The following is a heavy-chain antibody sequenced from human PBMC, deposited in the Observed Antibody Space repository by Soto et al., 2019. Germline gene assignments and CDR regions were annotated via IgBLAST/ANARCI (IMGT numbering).Heavy chain of an antibody. J-gene: IGHJ4*02. V-gene: IGHV1-18*01. CDR1: GYTFTRHG. Sequence: QVQLVQSGAEVKKPGASVKVSCKASGYTFTRHGISWVRQAPGQGLEWMGWISGYNGITNYAQKVQGRVTMTTDTSTRTAYMELRSLRSDDTAVYYCARDGGYYYDSSGYYCDYWGQGTLVTVSS. D-gene: IGHD3-22*01. CDR2: ISGYNGIT. CDR3: ARDGGYYYDSSGYYCDY.